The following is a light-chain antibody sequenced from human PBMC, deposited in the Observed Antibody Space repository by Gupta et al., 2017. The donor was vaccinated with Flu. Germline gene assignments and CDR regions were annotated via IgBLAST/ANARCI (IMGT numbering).Light chain of an antibody. CDR2: DVR. V-gene: IGLV2-14*04. CDR1: SSDVGGYNY. CDR3: SSYSSTNTLV. Sequence: TSSDVGGYNYVAWYQQHPGKAPQLIIYDVRDRPSGVSNRFSGSESGNTASLTISGLQAEDETDYYCSSYSSTNTLVFGTGTKVTVL. J-gene: IGLJ1*01.